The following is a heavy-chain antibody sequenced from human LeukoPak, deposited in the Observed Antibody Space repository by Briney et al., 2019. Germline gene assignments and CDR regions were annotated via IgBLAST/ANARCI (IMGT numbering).Heavy chain of an antibody. CDR3: ARESVVGSGYYTGNFDY. CDR2: IYTSGST. V-gene: IGHV4-61*02. CDR1: GGSIRSGSYY. J-gene: IGHJ4*02. D-gene: IGHD3-3*01. Sequence: SETLSLTCTVSGGSIRSGSYYWSWIRRPAGKGLEWIGRIYTSGSTNYNPSLKSRVTRSVDTSKNQFSLKLSSVTAADTAGYYCARESVVGSGYYTGNFDYWGQGTLVSVSS.